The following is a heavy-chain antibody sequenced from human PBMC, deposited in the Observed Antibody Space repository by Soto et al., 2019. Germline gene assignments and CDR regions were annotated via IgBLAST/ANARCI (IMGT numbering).Heavy chain of an antibody. CDR2: IYYSGST. V-gene: IGHV4-31*01. CDR1: GGSISSGGYY. CDR3: ARDRYPHVEMATISSFYYYYYGMDV. J-gene: IGHJ6*02. Sequence: QVQLQESGPGLVKPSQTLSLTCTVSGGSISSGGYYWSWIRQHPGKGLEWIGYIYYSGSTYYNPSLKSLVTIAVDTSKNQFSLKLSSVTAADTAVYYCARDRYPHVEMATISSFYYYYYGMDVWGQGTTVTVSS. D-gene: IGHD5-12*01.